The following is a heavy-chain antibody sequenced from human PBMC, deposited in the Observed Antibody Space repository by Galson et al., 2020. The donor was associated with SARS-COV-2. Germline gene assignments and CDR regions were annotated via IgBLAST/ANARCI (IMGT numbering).Heavy chain of an antibody. CDR2: IKHSGTT. Sequence: SQASETLSLTCAAYGGSFSGYYWTWVRQTPVKGLEWIGAIKHSGTTNYNQSLTGRDSISVDTSKNQFSLKVSPVTAADRGVYYCARCARDIEKIVLVISSVSCSVDVWGQGTLVTVSS. V-gene: IGHV4-34*01. D-gene: IGHD3-22*01. CDR1: GGSFSGYY. J-gene: IGHJ4*02. CDR3: ARCARDIEKIVLVISSVSCSVDV.